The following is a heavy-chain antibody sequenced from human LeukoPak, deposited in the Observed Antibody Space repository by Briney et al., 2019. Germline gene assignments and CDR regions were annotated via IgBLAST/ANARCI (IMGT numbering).Heavy chain of an antibody. CDR3: AKDLLHYYDSSGIFDY. D-gene: IGHD3-22*01. CDR2: IRYDGSNK. Sequence: GGSLRLSCAASGFTFSSYGMHWVRQAPGKGLGWVAFIRYDGSNKYYADSVKGRFTISRDNSKNTLYLQMNSLRAEDTAVYYCAKDLLHYYDSSGIFDYWGQGTLVTVSS. J-gene: IGHJ4*02. CDR1: GFTFSSYG. V-gene: IGHV3-30*02.